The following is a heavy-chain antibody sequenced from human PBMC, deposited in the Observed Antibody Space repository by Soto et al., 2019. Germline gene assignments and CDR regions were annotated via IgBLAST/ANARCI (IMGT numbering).Heavy chain of an antibody. CDR2: IIYSGST. CDR1: GGSISSYY. CDR3: ATQVRGVIHY. V-gene: IGHV4-59*08. D-gene: IGHD2-8*02. Sequence: QVQLQESGPGLVKSSETLSLTCTVSGGSISSYYCTWVRRPPGQGLEWIGYIIYSGSTEYTPALKSRFSISIDSSKNQFSLTVTSLTAADAAVYYWATQVRGVIHYWGQGIQVTVSS. J-gene: IGHJ4*02.